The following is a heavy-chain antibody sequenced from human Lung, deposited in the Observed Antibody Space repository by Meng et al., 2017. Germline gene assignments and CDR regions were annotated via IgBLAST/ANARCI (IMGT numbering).Heavy chain of an antibody. CDR2: INHSGST. J-gene: IGHJ4*02. D-gene: IGHD4-11*01. Sequence: QGQLQKWGAGLLKLSETLSLTCVVSGGSFSDYYWSWIRQPPGKGLEWIGEINHSGSTNYNPSLESRATISVDTSQNNLSLKLSSVTAADSAVYYCARGPTTMAHDFDYWGQGTLVTVSS. V-gene: IGHV4-34*01. CDR3: ARGPTTMAHDFDY. CDR1: GGSFSDYY.